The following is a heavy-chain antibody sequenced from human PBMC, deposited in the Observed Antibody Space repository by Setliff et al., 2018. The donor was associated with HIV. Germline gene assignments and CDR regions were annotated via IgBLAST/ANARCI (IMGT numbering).Heavy chain of an antibody. V-gene: IGHV4-4*02. J-gene: IGHJ6*03. CDR3: AKGVAGLQYYYYYMDV. CDR2: ISYSGST. Sequence: SETLSLTCAVSGGSVSSSNWWSWVRQPPGKGLEWIGEISYSGSTNFNPSLESRLAMSVDMSKNQFSLKLSSVTAADTAVYYCAKGVAGLQYYYYYMDVWGKGTTVTVSS. CDR1: GGSVSSSNW. D-gene: IGHD6-19*01.